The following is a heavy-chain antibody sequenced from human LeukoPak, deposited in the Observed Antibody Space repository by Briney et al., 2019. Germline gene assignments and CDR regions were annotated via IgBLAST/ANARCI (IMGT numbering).Heavy chain of an antibody. CDR3: AKGDSSGNWFDA. V-gene: IGHV3-23*01. Sequence: GGSLRLSCAASGFTFNDYAMRWVRQSPATGLEWVSAVSDIGNSTFYADALMGRFTISRDNSKNTLFLQMNDLRIDDTAVYYCAKGDSSGNWFDAWGQGTLVSVSS. CDR1: GFTFNDYA. D-gene: IGHD6-19*01. CDR2: VSDIGNST. J-gene: IGHJ5*02.